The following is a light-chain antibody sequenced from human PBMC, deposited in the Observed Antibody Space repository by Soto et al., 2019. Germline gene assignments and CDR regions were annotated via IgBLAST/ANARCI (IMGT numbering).Light chain of an antibody. Sequence: DIQMTQSPSSLSASVGDRVTITCQASQDISNYLNWYQQKPGKAPKLLIYDASNLETGVPARFSGSGSGTDFTFTISCLQPDEIAIYYCQQEDNLPLTFGGGTKVEIK. CDR3: QQEDNLPLT. J-gene: IGKJ4*01. V-gene: IGKV1-33*01. CDR2: DAS. CDR1: QDISNY.